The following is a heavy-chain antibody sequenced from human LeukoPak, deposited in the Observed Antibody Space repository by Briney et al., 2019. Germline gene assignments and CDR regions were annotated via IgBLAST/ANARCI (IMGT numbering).Heavy chain of an antibody. CDR3: ARVGYDSSGYHDAFDI. V-gene: IGHV4-4*07. CDR1: GGSISSYY. Sequence: PSETLSLTGTGSGGSISSYYWSWIRQPAGKGLEWIGRIYTSGSTNYNPSLKSRVTMSVDTSKNQFSLKLSSVTAADTAVYYCARVGYDSSGYHDAFDIWGQGTMVTVSS. D-gene: IGHD3-22*01. CDR2: IYTSGST. J-gene: IGHJ3*02.